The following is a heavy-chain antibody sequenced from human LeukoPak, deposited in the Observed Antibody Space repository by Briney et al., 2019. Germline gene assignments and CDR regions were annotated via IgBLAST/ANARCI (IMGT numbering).Heavy chain of an antibody. CDR3: ARDGFDAGIYFDS. CDR1: GFTFSSHW. Sequence: GGSLRLSCAVSGFTFSSHWMSWVRQAPGKGLEWVANIEQVGSERYYVDSVKGRFTISRDNAKNLLYLQMNSLRAEDTAVYYCARDGFDAGIYFDSWGQGTLVTVSS. V-gene: IGHV3-7*01. CDR2: IEQVGSER. J-gene: IGHJ4*02. D-gene: IGHD3-9*01.